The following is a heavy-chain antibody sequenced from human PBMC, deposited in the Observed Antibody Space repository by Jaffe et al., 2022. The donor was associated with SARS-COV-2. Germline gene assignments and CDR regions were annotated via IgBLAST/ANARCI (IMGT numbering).Heavy chain of an antibody. Sequence: QVQLVESGGGVVQPGRSLRLSCAASGFTFSSYAMHWVRQAPGKGLEWVAVISYDGSNKYYADSVKGRFTISRDNSKNTLYLQMNSLRAEDTAVYYCARERQWLATALDYWGQGTLVTVSS. CDR3: ARERQWLATALDY. D-gene: IGHD6-19*01. CDR2: ISYDGSNK. V-gene: IGHV3-30-3*01. J-gene: IGHJ4*02. CDR1: GFTFSSYA.